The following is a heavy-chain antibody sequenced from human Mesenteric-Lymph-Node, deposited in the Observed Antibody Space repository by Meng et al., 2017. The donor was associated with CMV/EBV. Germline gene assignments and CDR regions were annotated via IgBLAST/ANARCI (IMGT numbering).Heavy chain of an antibody. J-gene: IGHJ5*02. V-gene: IGHV3-74*01. CDR2: INSDGSYT. CDR1: GFTFSSYA. Sequence: GGSLRLSCAASGFTFSSYAMSWVRQAPGKGLEWVSCINSDGSYTNYADSVKGRFTISRDNAKNTLYLQMNSLRAEDTAVYYCARKVSSYPNWFDPWGQGTLVTVSS. CDR3: ARKVSSYPNWFDP. D-gene: IGHD6-6*01.